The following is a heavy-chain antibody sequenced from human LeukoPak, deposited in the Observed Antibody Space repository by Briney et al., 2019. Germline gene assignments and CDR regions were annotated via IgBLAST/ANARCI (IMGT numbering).Heavy chain of an antibody. CDR1: GGSISSGDYY. CDR2: IYSGGMT. V-gene: IGHV4-39*01. Sequence: SETLSLTCTVTGGSISSGDYYWSWIRQPPAKGLGWIPSIYSGGMTFYNPSPKSRLTISADTSRNHFSLRLTSVTAADTALYFCARHFDHPTAYFDSWGQGSLVSVSS. J-gene: IGHJ4*02. D-gene: IGHD1-14*01. CDR3: ARHFDHPTAYFDS.